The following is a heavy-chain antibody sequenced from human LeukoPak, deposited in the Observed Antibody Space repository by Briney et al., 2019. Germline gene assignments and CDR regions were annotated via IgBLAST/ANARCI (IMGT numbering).Heavy chain of an antibody. CDR3: ARIYSYAITLDY. J-gene: IGHJ4*02. Sequence: ASVKVSCKASGYTSTGYYMHWVRQAPGQGLEWMGWINPNSGGTNYAQKFQGRVTMTRDTSISTAYMELSRLRSDDTAVYYCARIYSYAITLDYWGQGTLVTVSS. D-gene: IGHD2-8*01. CDR2: INPNSGGT. CDR1: GYTSTGYY. V-gene: IGHV1-2*02.